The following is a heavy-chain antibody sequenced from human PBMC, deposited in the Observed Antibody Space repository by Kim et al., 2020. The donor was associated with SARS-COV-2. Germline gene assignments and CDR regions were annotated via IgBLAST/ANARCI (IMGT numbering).Heavy chain of an antibody. V-gene: IGHV3-23*01. CDR3: ARHFGSSGSEFHH. J-gene: IGHJ1*01. D-gene: IGHD3-22*01. Sequence: ANSVEGRLNIARDNSENTLHLQMNSLRAEDTAVYYCARHFGSSGSEFHHWGQGALVTVSS.